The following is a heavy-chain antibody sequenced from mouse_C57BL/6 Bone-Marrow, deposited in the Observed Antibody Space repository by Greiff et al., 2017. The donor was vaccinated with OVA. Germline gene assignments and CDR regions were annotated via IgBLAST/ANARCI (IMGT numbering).Heavy chain of an antibody. CDR1: GFTFSDYY. Sequence: EVQVVESGGGLVQPGGSLKLSCAASGFTFSDYYMYWVRQTPEKRLEWVAYISNGGGSTYYPDTVKGRFTISRDNAKNTLYLQMSRLKSEDTAMYYCARQRGYDYAWFAYWGQGTLVTVSA. CDR3: ARQRGYDYAWFAY. D-gene: IGHD2-4*01. CDR2: ISNGGGST. V-gene: IGHV5-12*01. J-gene: IGHJ3*01.